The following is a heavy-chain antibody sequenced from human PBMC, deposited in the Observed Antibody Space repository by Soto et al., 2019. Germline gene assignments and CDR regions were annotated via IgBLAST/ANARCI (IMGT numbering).Heavy chain of an antibody. Sequence: EVQLLESGGGLVQPGGSLRLSCVASGFTFSSYAMSWVRQAPGKGLEWVSAISGSGGSTYYADSVKGRFTISRDNSKNTLYLQMNSLRDEDTAVYYCAKFLYYYDITPIFDSWGQGTLVTVSS. CDR1: GFTFSSYA. CDR2: ISGSGGST. D-gene: IGHD3-22*01. J-gene: IGHJ4*02. V-gene: IGHV3-23*01. CDR3: AKFLYYYDITPIFDS.